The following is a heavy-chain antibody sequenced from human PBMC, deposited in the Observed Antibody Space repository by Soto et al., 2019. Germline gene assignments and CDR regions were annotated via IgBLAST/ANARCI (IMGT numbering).Heavy chain of an antibody. D-gene: IGHD6-13*01. CDR3: ARERQLVPNYYYYYGMDV. CDR1: GFTFSSYA. J-gene: IGHJ6*02. CDR2: ISYDGSNK. Sequence: GGSLRLSCAASGFTFSSYAMHWVRQAPGKGLEWVAVISYDGSNKYYADSVKGRFTISRDNSKNTLYLQMNSLRAEDTAVYYCARERQLVPNYYYYYGMDVWGQGTTVTVSS. V-gene: IGHV3-30-3*01.